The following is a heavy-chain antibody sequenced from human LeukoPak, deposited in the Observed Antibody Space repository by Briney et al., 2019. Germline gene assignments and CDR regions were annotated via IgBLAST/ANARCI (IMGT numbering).Heavy chain of an antibody. J-gene: IGHJ4*02. V-gene: IGHV4-39*07. CDR2: IYYSGST. D-gene: IGHD1-26*01. CDR1: GGSISSSSYY. CDR3: ARDPPSGSYYFDGSY. Sequence: KPSETLSLTCTVSGGSISSSSYYWGWIRQPPGKGLEWIGSIYYSGSTYYNPSLKSRVTISVDTSKNQFSLKLSSVTAADTAVYYCARDPPSGSYYFDGSYWGQGTLVTVSS.